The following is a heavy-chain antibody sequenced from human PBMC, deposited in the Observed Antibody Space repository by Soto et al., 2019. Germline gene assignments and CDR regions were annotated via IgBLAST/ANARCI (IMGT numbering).Heavy chain of an antibody. CDR3: AKVEQVVYQGAPYYFDY. CDR2: ITENGGGT. V-gene: IGHV3-23*01. CDR1: GFTFSSYA. J-gene: IGHJ4*02. D-gene: IGHD3-16*02. Sequence: GGSLRLSCAASGFTFSSYAMTWVRQAPGEGLEWVSAITENGGGTYYADSVKGRFTISRDNSKNTLYLEMNSLRAEDTAVYYCAKVEQVVYQGAPYYFDYWGQGTLVTVSS.